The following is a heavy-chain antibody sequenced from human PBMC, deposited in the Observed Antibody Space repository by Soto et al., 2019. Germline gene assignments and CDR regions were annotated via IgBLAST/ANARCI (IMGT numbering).Heavy chain of an antibody. V-gene: IGHV5-10-1*01. D-gene: IGHD3-22*01. J-gene: IGHJ5*02. CDR1: GYSFTSYW. CDR2: IDPSDSYT. CDR3: ARVGGYYDSSGYPPRFDP. Sequence: GDSLKISCKGSGYSFTSYWISWVRQMPGKGLEWMGRIDPSDSYTNYSPSFQGHVTISADKSISTAYLQWSSLKASDTAMYYCARVGGYYDSSGYPPRFDPWGQGTLVTVSS.